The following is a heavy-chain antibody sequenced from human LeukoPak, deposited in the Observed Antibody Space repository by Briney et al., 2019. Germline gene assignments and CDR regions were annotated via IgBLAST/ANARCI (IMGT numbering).Heavy chain of an antibody. J-gene: IGHJ5*02. V-gene: IGHV4-39*01. CDR2: MYYRGTT. D-gene: IGHD6-25*01. CDR3: ARCIAAAGWFDP. CDR1: GGSISSSSYY. Sequence: PSETLSLTCTVSGGSISSSSYYWGWIRQPPGKGLEWIGSMYYRGTTYYNPSLKSRVIISVDTSKNQLSLKVTSVTAADTALYYCARCIAAAGWFDPWGQGTLVTVSS.